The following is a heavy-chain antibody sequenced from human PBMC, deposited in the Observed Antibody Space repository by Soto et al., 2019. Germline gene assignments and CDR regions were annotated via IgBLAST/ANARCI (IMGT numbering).Heavy chain of an antibody. CDR1: GFTFGDYA. CDR3: TKGGEPSSSWYLFYYYYGMDV. D-gene: IGHD6-13*01. CDR2: IRSKAYGGTT. Sequence: PGGSLRLSCPASGFTFGDYAMSWVRQAPVKGLEWVGFIRSKAYGGTTEYAASVKGRFTISRDDSKSIAYLQMNSLKTEDTAVYYCTKGGEPSSSWYLFYYYYGMDVWGQGTTVTVSS. V-gene: IGHV3-49*04. J-gene: IGHJ6*02.